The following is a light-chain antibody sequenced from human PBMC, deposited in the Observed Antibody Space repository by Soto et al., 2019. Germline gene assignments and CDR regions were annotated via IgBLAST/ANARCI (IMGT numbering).Light chain of an antibody. Sequence: DIQMTQSPSTLSASVGDRVTITCRASQTISSWLAWYQQKPGKAPKLLIYKASSLESGVPSRFSGSGSGTEFTLTISSLQPDDFATYYCQQYHNLWTFGQGTRWIS. CDR1: QTISSW. CDR3: QQYHNLWT. V-gene: IGKV1-5*03. J-gene: IGKJ1*01. CDR2: KAS.